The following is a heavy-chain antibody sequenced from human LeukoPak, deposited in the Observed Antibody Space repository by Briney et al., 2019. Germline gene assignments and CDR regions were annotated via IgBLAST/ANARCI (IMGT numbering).Heavy chain of an antibody. D-gene: IGHD4-17*01. CDR3: AKDGPTVAQWSPMGYYYYYYMDV. J-gene: IGHJ6*03. CDR1: GFTFSSYA. Sequence: GGSLRLSCAASGFTFSSYAMSWVRQAPGKGLEWVSAISGSGGSTYYADSVKGRFTISRDNSKNTLYLQMNSLRAEDTAVYYCAKDGPTVAQWSPMGYYYYYYMDVWGKGTTVTVSS. V-gene: IGHV3-23*01. CDR2: ISGSGGST.